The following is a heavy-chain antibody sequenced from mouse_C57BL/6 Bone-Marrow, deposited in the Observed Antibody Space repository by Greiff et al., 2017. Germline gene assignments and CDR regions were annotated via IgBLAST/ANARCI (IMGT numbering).Heavy chain of an antibody. J-gene: IGHJ2*01. CDR2: IYTRSGNT. V-gene: IGHV1-81*01. Sequence: QVQLQQSGAELARPGASVKLSCKASGYTFTSYGISWVKQRTGQGLEGIGEIYTRSGNTYYNEKVKGKDTLTADKPSSTAYVELRRVTSENSTVYFCAGVRITTVVGVDEWGQGTT. D-gene: IGHD1-1*01. CDR1: GYTFTSYG. CDR3: AGVRITTVVGVDE.